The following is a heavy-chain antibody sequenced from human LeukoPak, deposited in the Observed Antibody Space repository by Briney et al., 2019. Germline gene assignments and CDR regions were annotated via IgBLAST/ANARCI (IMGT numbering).Heavy chain of an antibody. CDR2: ISSSGGTT. CDR3: ARDRGSDDPIDC. CDR1: GFTFSSYA. Sequence: GGSLRLSCAASGFTFSSYAMSWVRQAPGKGLEWVSGISSSGGTTYHADSVKGRFTISRDNSKNTLYLQMNSLRGEDTAVYYCARDRGSDDPIDCWGQGTLVTVSS. J-gene: IGHJ4*02. D-gene: IGHD2-15*01. V-gene: IGHV3-23*01.